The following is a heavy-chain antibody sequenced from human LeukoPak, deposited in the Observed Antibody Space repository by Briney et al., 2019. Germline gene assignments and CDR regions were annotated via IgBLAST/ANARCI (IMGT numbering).Heavy chain of an antibody. CDR1: GYTFTSYG. J-gene: IGHJ5*02. CDR3: ARDGSGTYYPAGVGWFDP. V-gene: IGHV1-18*01. D-gene: IGHD3-10*01. CDR2: ISGYNGNT. Sequence: ASVKVSCKASGYTFTSYGITWVRQAPGQGLDWMGWISGYNGNTNYAQKLQGRVTMTTDTSTTTAYMELRSLRSDDTAVYYCARDGSGTYYPAGVGWFDPWGQGTLVTVSS.